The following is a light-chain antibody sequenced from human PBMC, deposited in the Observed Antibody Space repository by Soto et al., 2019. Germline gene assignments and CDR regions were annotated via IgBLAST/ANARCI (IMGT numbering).Light chain of an antibody. Sequence: QSALTQPASVSGSPGQSITISCTGTNNDVGSYNLVSWYQQHPGKAPKLMIYEVSKRPSGVSNRFPASKSGNTASLTISGLQAEDDADYYCCSYADPRTLVFGGGTKLTVL. CDR3: CSYADPRTLV. CDR1: NNDVGSYNL. V-gene: IGLV2-23*02. J-gene: IGLJ2*01. CDR2: EVS.